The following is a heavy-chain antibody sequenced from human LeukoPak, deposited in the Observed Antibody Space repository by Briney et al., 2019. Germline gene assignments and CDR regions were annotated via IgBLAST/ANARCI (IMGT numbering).Heavy chain of an antibody. J-gene: IGHJ4*02. CDR3: ARGGGYVPRGSLDY. D-gene: IGHD5-12*01. CDR1: GFTVSSNY. Sequence: GGSLRLSCAASGFTVSSNYMSWVRQAPGKGLECVSVLYSGGSTYYVDSVKGRFTISRGNSKNTLYLQMNSLTAEDTAVYYCARGGGYVPRGSLDYWGQGTLVTVSS. V-gene: IGHV3-66*01. CDR2: LYSGGST.